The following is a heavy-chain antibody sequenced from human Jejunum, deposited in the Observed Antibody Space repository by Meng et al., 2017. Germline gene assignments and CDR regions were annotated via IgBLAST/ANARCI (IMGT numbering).Heavy chain of an antibody. CDR2: ISGRSSAI. Sequence: GPLVEVGWALCKPEGSRDFACAASGFSFSDFYMTWIRQAPGKGLEWVAYISGRSSAIYYADSVRGRFTISRDNAKNSVYLQMNSLRAEDTAVYYCARDHLPFGWFDPWGQGTLVTVSS. V-gene: IGHV3-11*01. D-gene: IGHD3-16*01. CDR1: GFSFSDFY. J-gene: IGHJ5*02. CDR3: ARDHLPFGWFDP.